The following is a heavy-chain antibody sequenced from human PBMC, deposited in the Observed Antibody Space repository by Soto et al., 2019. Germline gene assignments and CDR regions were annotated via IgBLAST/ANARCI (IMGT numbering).Heavy chain of an antibody. Sequence: QVQLVQSGAEVKKPGASVKVSCKASGYTFTNYDINWVRQATGQGLEWMGWMNPNSGNTGYAQKFQGRVTMTRSTSTSTAYMELSSLRSEETAVYYCIAWSGPGGMDVWGQGTTVTVSS. V-gene: IGHV1-8*01. D-gene: IGHD3-3*01. J-gene: IGHJ6*02. CDR2: MNPNSGNT. CDR3: IAWSGPGGMDV. CDR1: GYTFTNYD.